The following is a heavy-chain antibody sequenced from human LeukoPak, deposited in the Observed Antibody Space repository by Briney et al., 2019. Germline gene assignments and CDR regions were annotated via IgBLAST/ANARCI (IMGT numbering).Heavy chain of an antibody. D-gene: IGHD3-22*01. CDR3: ARFSYYYDSSGYNDAFDI. V-gene: IGHV4-30-2*01. J-gene: IGHJ3*02. CDR2: IYHSGST. CDR1: GGSISSGGYY. Sequence: SETLSLTCTVSGGSISSGGYYWSWIRQHPGKGLEWIGYIYHSGSTYYNPSLKSRVTISVDRSKNQFSLKLSSVTAADTAVYYCARFSYYYDSSGYNDAFDIWGQGTMVTVSS.